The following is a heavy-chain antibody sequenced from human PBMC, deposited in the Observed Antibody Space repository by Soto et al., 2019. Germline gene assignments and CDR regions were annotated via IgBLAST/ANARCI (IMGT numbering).Heavy chain of an antibody. V-gene: IGHV1-69*13. CDR1: GGTFSSYA. CDR2: IIPIFGTA. D-gene: IGHD3-10*01. CDR3: ASAYHYYGSGSYYNQFDY. Sequence: EASVKVSCKASGGTFSSYAISWVRQAPGQGLEWMGGIIPIFGTANYAQKFQGRVTITADESTSTAYMELSSLRSEDTAVYYCASAYHYYGSGSYYNQFDYWGQGTLVTVSS. J-gene: IGHJ4*02.